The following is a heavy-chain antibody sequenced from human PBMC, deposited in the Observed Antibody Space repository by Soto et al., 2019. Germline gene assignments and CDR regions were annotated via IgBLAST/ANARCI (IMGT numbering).Heavy chain of an antibody. CDR2: ISHDGDNK. J-gene: IGHJ5*02. Sequence: QAQLVESGGGVVQPGRSLRLSCAASGFTFSNYPMHWVRQAPGKGLEWVAIISHDGDNKYYADSVKGRFAISRDNSKNTLFLQMNSLRAEDTAVYYCARDRRQLGFDPWGQGTLVTVSS. V-gene: IGHV3-30*09. D-gene: IGHD1-1*01. CDR3: ARDRRQLGFDP. CDR1: GFTFSNYP.